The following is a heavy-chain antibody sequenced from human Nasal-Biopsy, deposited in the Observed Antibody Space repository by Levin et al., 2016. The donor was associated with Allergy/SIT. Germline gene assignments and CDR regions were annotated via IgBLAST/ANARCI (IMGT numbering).Heavy chain of an antibody. J-gene: IGHJ6*03. Sequence: SETLSLTCTVSGDSISSYYWSWVRQHPAKGLEWIGYISYSGTSYYNPSLRSRVDMSVDTSKNQFSLDLSSVSAADTAVYYCARDHGGERYYYYYMDVWGKGTTVTVSS. V-gene: IGHV4-59*06. CDR2: ISYSGTS. CDR1: GDSISSYY. D-gene: IGHD4-17*01. CDR3: ARDHGGERYYYYYMDV.